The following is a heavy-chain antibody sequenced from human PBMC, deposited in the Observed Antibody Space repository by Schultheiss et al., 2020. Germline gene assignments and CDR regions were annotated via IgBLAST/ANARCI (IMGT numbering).Heavy chain of an antibody. CDR2: ISSSSSYI. J-gene: IGHJ5*02. CDR3: ARDRLRRELRGVWWFDP. V-gene: IGHV3-21*01. D-gene: IGHD1-26*01. Sequence: VGSLRLSCAASGFTFSSYSMNWVRQAPGKGLEWVSSISSSSSYIYYADSVKGRFTISRDNAKNSLYLQMNSLRAEDTAVYYCARDRLRRELRGVWWFDPWGQGTLVTVSS. CDR1: GFTFSSYS.